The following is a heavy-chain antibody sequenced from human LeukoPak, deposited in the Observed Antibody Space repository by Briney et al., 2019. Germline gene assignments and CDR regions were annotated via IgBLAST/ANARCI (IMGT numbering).Heavy chain of an antibody. J-gene: IGHJ6*02. CDR2: INPSDGFT. D-gene: IGHD3-16*01. CDR1: GFSITDYF. CDR3: ASDPTSQGGFGMDV. V-gene: IGHV1-46*01. Sequence: ASVKVSCKTSGFSITDYFMHWVRQAPGQGLEWTGMINPSDGFTRQAQKFEGRVTITSDTSTSTVYMEMSSLTSEDTAVYYCASDPTSQGGFGMDVWGQGTTVTVSS.